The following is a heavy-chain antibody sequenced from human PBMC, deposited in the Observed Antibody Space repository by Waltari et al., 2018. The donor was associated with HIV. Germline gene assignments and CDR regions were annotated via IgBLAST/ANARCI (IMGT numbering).Heavy chain of an antibody. J-gene: IGHJ4*02. CDR1: GYSISSCYY. CDR2: IYHSGST. Sequence: QVQLQESGPGLVKTSETLSLTCAVSGYSISSCYYGGWIRQPPGKGVEWIVGIYHSGSTYYTPSLKSRVTISVDTSKNQFSLKLSSVTAADTTVYYCARDPVGAPFDYWGQGTLVTVSS. V-gene: IGHV4-38-2*02. CDR3: ARDPVGAPFDY. D-gene: IGHD1-26*01.